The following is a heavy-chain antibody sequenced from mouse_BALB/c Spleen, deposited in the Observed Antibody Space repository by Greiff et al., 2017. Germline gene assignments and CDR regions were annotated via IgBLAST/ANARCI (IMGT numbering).Heavy chain of an antibody. D-gene: IGHD2-4*01. CDR1: GYSITSDYA. CDR3: ARWVITNFDY. V-gene: IGHV3-2*02. J-gene: IGHJ2*01. Sequence: EVKLMESGPGLVKPSQSLSLTCTVTGYSITSDYAWNWIRQFPGNKLEWMGYISYSGSTSYNPSLKSRISITRDTSKNQFFLQLNSVTTEDTATYYCARWVITNFDYWGQGTTLTVSS. CDR2: ISYSGST.